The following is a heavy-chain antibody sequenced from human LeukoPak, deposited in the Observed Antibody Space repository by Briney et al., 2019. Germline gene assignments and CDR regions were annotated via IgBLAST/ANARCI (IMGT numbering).Heavy chain of an antibody. D-gene: IGHD3/OR15-3a*01. CDR1: GDSIISSSHY. CDR2: IYYSGST. J-gene: IGHJ6*02. CDR3: ARHWTGYYYYGMDV. Sequence: SETLSLTCTVFGDSIISSSHYWGWIRQPPGRGLEWIGSIYYSGSTHFNPSLQSRVTMSVDASKNQFSLKLSSVTAADTAGYYCARHWTGYYYYGMDVWGQGTTVTVSS. V-gene: IGHV4-39*01.